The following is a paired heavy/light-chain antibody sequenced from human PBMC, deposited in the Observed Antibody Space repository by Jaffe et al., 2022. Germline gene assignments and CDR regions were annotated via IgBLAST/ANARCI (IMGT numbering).Light chain of an antibody. CDR2: AAS. V-gene: IGKV1-8*01. J-gene: IGKJ4*01. Sequence: AIRMTQSPSSFSASTGDRVTITCRASQGISSYLAWYQQKPGKAPKLLIYAASTLQSGVPSRFSGSGSGTDFTLTISCLQSEDFATYYCQQYYSYPRLTFGGGTKVEIK. CDR3: QQYYSYPRLT. CDR1: QGISSY.
Heavy chain of an antibody. J-gene: IGHJ4*02. V-gene: IGHV3-48*03. CDR1: GFTFSSYE. Sequence: EVQLVESGGGLVQPGGSLRLSCAASGFTFSSYEMNWVRQAPGKGLEWVSYISSSGSTIYYADSVKGRFTISRDNAKNSLYLQMNSLRAEDTAVYYCASPSLYDSSGYYWSHWGQGTLVTVSS. CDR3: ASPSLYDSSGYYWSH. CDR2: ISSSGSTI. D-gene: IGHD3-22*01.